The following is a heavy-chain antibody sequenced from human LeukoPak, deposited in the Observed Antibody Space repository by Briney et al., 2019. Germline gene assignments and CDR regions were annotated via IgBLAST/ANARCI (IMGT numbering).Heavy chain of an antibody. Sequence: SETLSLTCTVSGGSISSDRFYWTWVLQPAGKGLEWIGRIKSSNTNYNPSLKSRVSISLDTSTNQFSLKLSSLTAADTAVYYCARVPDWTYVPDYWGQGTLVTVSS. CDR3: ARVPDWTYVPDY. CDR2: IKSSNT. D-gene: IGHD3-16*01. CDR1: GGSISSDRFY. J-gene: IGHJ4*02. V-gene: IGHV4-61*02.